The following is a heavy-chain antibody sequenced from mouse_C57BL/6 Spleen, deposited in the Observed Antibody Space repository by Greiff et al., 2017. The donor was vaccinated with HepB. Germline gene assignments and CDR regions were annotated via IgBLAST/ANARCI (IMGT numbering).Heavy chain of an antibody. V-gene: IGHV1-18*01. D-gene: IGHD1-1*01. CDR2: INPNNGGN. J-gene: IGHJ4*01. Sequence: VQLQQSGPELVKPGASVKIPCKASGYTFTDYNMDWVKQSHGKSLEWIGDINPNNGGNNYNQKFKGKATLTVDKSSSTAYMELRILTSEDTAVYYCARSLYYGSSYGYAMDYWGQGTSVTVSS. CDR1: GYTFTDYN. CDR3: ARSLYYGSSYGYAMDY.